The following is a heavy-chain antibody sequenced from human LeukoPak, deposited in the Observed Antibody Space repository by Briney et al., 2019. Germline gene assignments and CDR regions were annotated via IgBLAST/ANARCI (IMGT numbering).Heavy chain of an antibody. CDR3: ARHSDFWSGYYRRHFDF. J-gene: IGHJ4*02. CDR1: SGSISISGFY. Sequence: ETLSLTCTVSSGSISISGFYWGWIRQPPGRGLEWIGSIYYSGNIYYNPSLKSRVTISVDSTKDQFSLKMNSVTAADTAVYYCARHSDFWSGYYRRHFDFWGQGTLVTVSS. D-gene: IGHD3-3*01. V-gene: IGHV4-39*01. CDR2: IYYSGNI.